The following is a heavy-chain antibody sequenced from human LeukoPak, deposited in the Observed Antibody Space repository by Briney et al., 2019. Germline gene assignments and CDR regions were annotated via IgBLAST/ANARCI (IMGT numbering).Heavy chain of an antibody. CDR1: GGSISSYY. D-gene: IGHD3-10*01. J-gene: IGHJ6*04. CDR2: IYTSGST. CDR3: ARVLITMVRGVISYYYYGMDV. Sequence: SETLSLTCTVSGGSISSYYCSWILQPAGQGLERIGRIYTSGSTNYNPSLKSRVTMSVDTSKNQFSMKLSSVTAADTAVYYCARVLITMVRGVISYYYYGMDVWGKGTTVTVSS. V-gene: IGHV4-4*07.